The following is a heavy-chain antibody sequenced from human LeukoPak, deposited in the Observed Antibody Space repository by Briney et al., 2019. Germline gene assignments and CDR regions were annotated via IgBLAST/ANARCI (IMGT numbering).Heavy chain of an antibody. V-gene: IGHV3-21*01. D-gene: IGHD5-24*01. Sequence: PGGSLTLSCAGSGFIFSSYSMNWVRQAPGKGLEGVSSITRTSSYIYYADPVKGRFTISRYNSMNSLFLQMNSLRVDDTDVYYCVTENSQLWGDYWGRGTLVTVSS. CDR2: ITRTSSYI. CDR1: GFIFSSYS. J-gene: IGHJ4*02. CDR3: VTENSQLWGDY.